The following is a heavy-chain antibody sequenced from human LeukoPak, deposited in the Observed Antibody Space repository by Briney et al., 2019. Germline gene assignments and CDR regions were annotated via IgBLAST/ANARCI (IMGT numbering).Heavy chain of an antibody. J-gene: IGHJ4*02. D-gene: IGHD2-21*02. CDR3: AVVTSLGGFDY. V-gene: IGHV1-69*04. Sequence: VKVSSEDSGGTFSSYAISWGRQAPEQGLEWMGRIITIFGIANYAQTFHGRVTITADKSTSTAYMELSSLRSEDTAVYYYAVVTSLGGFDYGGQGTLVTVPS. CDR1: GGTFSSYA. CDR2: IITIFGIA.